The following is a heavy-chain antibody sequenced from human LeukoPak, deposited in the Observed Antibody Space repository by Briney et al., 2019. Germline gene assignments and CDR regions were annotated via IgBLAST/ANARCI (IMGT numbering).Heavy chain of an antibody. J-gene: IGHJ6*02. CDR2: ISAFNGNT. CDR3: AKGIAAAGPSWSTQGMDV. Sequence: ASVKVSCKASGYTFTSYGISWVRQAPGQGLEWMGWISAFNGNTNYAQKLQGRVTMTTDTSTSTAYMELRSLRAEDTALYYCAKGIAAAGPSWSTQGMDVWGQGTTVTVSS. V-gene: IGHV1-18*01. D-gene: IGHD6-13*01. CDR1: GYTFTSYG.